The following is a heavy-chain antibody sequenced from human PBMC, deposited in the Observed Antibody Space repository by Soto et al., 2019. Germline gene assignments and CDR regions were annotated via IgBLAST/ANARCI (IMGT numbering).Heavy chain of an antibody. V-gene: IGHV4-61*01. CDR2: VYYSGTT. J-gene: IGHJ4*02. Sequence: PSETLSLTCSVSGGSVSNKTYYWSWIRQPPGKRLEWIGYVYYSGTTNYNPSLKSRVTISVDTSKNQFSLKLSSVTAADTAVYYCARDSKRGYSGYDKLDYWGQGTLVTVSS. CDR1: GGSVSNKTYY. CDR3: ARDSKRGYSGYDKLDY. D-gene: IGHD5-12*01.